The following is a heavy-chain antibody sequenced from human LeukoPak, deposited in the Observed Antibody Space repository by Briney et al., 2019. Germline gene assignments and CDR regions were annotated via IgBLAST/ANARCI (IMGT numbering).Heavy chain of an antibody. D-gene: IGHD1-26*01. CDR2: IYSGGNT. Sequence: GGSLRLSCSASGLTVSTNYLTWVRQAPGKGLEWVSVIYSGGNTYYADSVKGRFTISRDNSKNTLYLQMNSLRADDTAVFYCTRGPVGGFDAWGQGTLVTVSS. CDR1: GLTVSTNY. J-gene: IGHJ5*02. CDR3: TRGPVGGFDA. V-gene: IGHV3-53*01.